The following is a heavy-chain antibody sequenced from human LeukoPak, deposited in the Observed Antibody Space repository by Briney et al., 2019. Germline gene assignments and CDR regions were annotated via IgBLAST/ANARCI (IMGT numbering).Heavy chain of an antibody. D-gene: IGHD1-1*01. CDR2: IYPGDSDT. V-gene: IGHV5-51*01. CDR1: AYSSTSYW. CDR3: ARLPETNEYYFDY. Sequence: GESLKISCKGSAYSSTSYWISWVGQMPGKGLEWMVIIYPGDSDTRYSPSFQGQFTISADKSISTAYLQWSSLKASDTAMYYCARLPETNEYYFDYWGQGTLVTVSS. J-gene: IGHJ4*02.